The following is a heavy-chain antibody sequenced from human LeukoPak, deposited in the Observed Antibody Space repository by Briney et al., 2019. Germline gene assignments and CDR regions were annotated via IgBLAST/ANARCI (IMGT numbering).Heavy chain of an antibody. CDR1: GGSFSGYS. Sequence: PAETLSLTCAVYGGSFSGYSWTWIRQSPGKGLEWIGEINHSGSTNYNPSLKSRVTISVDTSRNQFSLKLSSVTAADTAVYYCTRGALGYWGQGTLVTVSS. D-gene: IGHD7-27*01. J-gene: IGHJ4*02. CDR2: INHSGST. CDR3: TRGALGY. V-gene: IGHV4-34*01.